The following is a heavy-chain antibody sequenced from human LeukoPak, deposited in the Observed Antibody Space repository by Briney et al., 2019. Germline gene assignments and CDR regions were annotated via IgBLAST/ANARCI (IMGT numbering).Heavy chain of an antibody. CDR3: ARLQWLERKFDP. V-gene: IGHV1-2*02. J-gene: IGHJ5*02. Sequence: ASVKVSCKASGYIFTKYYIHWVRQAPGQGLEWMGWMNPTSGATNYAQKFQGRVTMTRDTSLNTAYMELSSLRSDDTAIYYCARLQWLERKFDPWGQGTLSPSPQ. D-gene: IGHD6-19*01. CDR2: MNPTSGAT. CDR1: GYIFTKYY.